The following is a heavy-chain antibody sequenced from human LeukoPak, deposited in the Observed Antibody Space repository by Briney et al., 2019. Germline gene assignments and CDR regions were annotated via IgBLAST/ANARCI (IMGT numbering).Heavy chain of an antibody. CDR1: GYTFTHYY. CDR2: MNPNSGGT. V-gene: IGHV1-2*07. D-gene: IGHD3-22*01. CDR3: ARDSHPRDSGYFYSFDY. Sequence: ASVKVSCKASGYTFTHYYMHWVRQAPGQGLEWMGWMNPNSGGTNYAHKFQGRVTMTRDTSISTAYMELSRLRSDDTAVYYCARDSHPRDSGYFYSFDYWGQGTLVTVSS. J-gene: IGHJ4*02.